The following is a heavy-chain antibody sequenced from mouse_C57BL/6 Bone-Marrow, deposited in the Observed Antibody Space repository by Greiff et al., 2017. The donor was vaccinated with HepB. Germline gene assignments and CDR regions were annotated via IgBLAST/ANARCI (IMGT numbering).Heavy chain of an antibody. CDR2: IWSGGST. D-gene: IGHD1-1*01. CDR3: GRKKLRCPMDG. J-gene: IGHJ4*01. V-gene: IGHV2-2*01. Sequence: QVQLKESGPGLVQPSQRLSITCTVPGFSLTSYGVLWIRPSPGKGLEWLGVIWSGGSTDYNAAFISRLSISKDNSKSRVFFKMHSLQADETARYYCGRKKLRCPMDGWGQGTSVTNSS. CDR1: GFSLTSYG.